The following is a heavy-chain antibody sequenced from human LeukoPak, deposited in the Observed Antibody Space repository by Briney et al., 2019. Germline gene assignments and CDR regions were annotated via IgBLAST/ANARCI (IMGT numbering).Heavy chain of an antibody. CDR3: AKVAGTTFDY. Sequence: TGGSLRLSWAASGFTFSSYAMSWVRQAPGKGLEWVSAISGSGGSTYCADSVKGRFTISRDNSKNTLYLQTNSLRAEDTAVYYCAKVAGTTFDYWGQGTLVTVSS. J-gene: IGHJ4*02. D-gene: IGHD1-7*01. CDR2: ISGSGGST. V-gene: IGHV3-23*01. CDR1: GFTFSSYA.